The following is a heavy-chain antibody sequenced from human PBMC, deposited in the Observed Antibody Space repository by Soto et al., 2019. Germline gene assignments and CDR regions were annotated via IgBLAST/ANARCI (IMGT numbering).Heavy chain of an antibody. Sequence: XETLTLTCSVSGVDINTYSWTWIRQAAGKGLEWIGRIYTSASINYNPSLKGRVTLSVDTSTNQVSLRLASVTAADTAIYYCARDPEPGYNFTYCIECWGQGTTVTVSS. V-gene: IGHV4-4*07. J-gene: IGHJ6*02. CDR2: IYTSASI. D-gene: IGHD1-1*01. CDR1: GVDINTYS. CDR3: ARDPEPGYNFTYCIEC.